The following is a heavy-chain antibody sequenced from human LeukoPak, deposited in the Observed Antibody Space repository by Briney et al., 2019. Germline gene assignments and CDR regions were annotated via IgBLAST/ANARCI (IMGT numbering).Heavy chain of an antibody. Sequence: ASVKVSCKASGYTFTSYGISWVRQAPGQGLEWMGWISAYNGNTNYAQKLQGRVTMATDTSTSTAYIELRSLRSDDTAVYYCASPPPIYSRGVDYWGQGTLVTVST. CDR2: ISAYNGNT. D-gene: IGHD4-11*01. CDR3: ASPPPIYSRGVDY. V-gene: IGHV1-18*01. CDR1: GYTFTSYG. J-gene: IGHJ4*02.